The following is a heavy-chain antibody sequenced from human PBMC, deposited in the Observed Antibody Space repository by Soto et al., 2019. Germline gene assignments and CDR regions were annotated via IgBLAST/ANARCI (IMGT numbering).Heavy chain of an antibody. D-gene: IGHD3-3*02. CDR2: IIPIFRTP. V-gene: IGHV1-69*12. CDR3: ARDKDRQQLGGNSYYGIDV. Sequence: QVQLVQSGAEVKKPGSSVTVSCKASGGTFGNSAVSWVRQAPGQGLEWMGGIIPIFRTPDYAQKFQGRVTIAADESTSTVYMELTSLRSEDTAVYYCARDKDRQQLGGNSYYGIDVWGQGTTVTVSS. CDR1: GGTFGNSA. J-gene: IGHJ6*02.